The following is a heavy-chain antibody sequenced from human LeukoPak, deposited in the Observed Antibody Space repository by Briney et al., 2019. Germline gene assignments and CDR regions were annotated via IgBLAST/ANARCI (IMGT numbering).Heavy chain of an antibody. CDR2: IRYDGSNK. D-gene: IGHD4-17*01. CDR1: GFTFSSYG. Sequence: PGGSLRLSCAASGFTFSSYGMRWGRQAPGKGLEWVAFIRYDGSNKYYADSVKGRFTISSDNAKTSLYLQMNSLRAEDTAVYYCARVGDYGDFRNLWGQGTLVTVSS. V-gene: IGHV3-30*02. CDR3: ARVGDYGDFRNL. J-gene: IGHJ5*02.